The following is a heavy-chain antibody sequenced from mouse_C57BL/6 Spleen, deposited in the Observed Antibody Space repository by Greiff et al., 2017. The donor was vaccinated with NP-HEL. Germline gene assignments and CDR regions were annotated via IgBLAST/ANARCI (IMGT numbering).Heavy chain of an antibody. CDR1: GYTFTSYW. Sequence: VQLQQPGAELVMPGASVKLSCKASGYTFTSYWMHWVKQRPGQGLEWIGEIDPSDSYTNYNQKFKGKSTLTVDKSSSTVYMQLSSLTSEDSAVYYCARMITRGYYFDYWGQGTTLTVSS. CDR3: ARMITRGYYFDY. CDR2: IDPSDSYT. V-gene: IGHV1-69*01. J-gene: IGHJ2*01. D-gene: IGHD2-4*01.